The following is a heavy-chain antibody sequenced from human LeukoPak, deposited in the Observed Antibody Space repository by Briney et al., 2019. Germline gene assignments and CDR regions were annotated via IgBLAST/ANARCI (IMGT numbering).Heavy chain of an antibody. D-gene: IGHD5-18*01. J-gene: IGHJ4*02. Sequence: ASVKVSCKASGYTFTGYYMHWVRQAPGQGLEWMGRINPNSGGTNYAQKFQGRVTMTRDTSISTAYMELGMLRSDDTAVYYCARERIGYSYGSIKSDYWGQGTLVTVSS. CDR3: ARERIGYSYGSIKSDY. CDR2: INPNSGGT. CDR1: GYTFTGYY. V-gene: IGHV1-2*06.